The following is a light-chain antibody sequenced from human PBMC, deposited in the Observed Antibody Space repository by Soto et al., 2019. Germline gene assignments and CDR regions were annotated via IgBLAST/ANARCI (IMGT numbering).Light chain of an antibody. CDR3: QQYGSSPYT. Sequence: EIVLTQSPGTLSLSPGERATLSCRASQSFSSSFLAWYQQKPGQAPRLLIYGASSRATGIPDRFSGSGSGTAFTLTISRLEPEDFAVYYCQQYGSSPYTFVQGTKLEIK. CDR1: QSFSSSF. V-gene: IGKV3-20*01. CDR2: GAS. J-gene: IGKJ2*01.